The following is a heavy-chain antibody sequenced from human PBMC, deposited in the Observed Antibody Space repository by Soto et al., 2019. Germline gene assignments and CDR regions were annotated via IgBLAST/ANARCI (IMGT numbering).Heavy chain of an antibody. CDR1: GFTFSSYG. CDR3: AKDQIWFGELLRSGFDY. CDR2: ISYDGSNK. V-gene: IGHV3-30*18. D-gene: IGHD3-10*01. J-gene: IGHJ4*02. Sequence: GGSLRLSCAASGFTFSSYGMHWVRQAPGKGLEWVAVISYDGSNKYYADSVKGRFTISRDNSKNTLYLQMNSLRAEDTAVYYCAKDQIWFGELLRSGFDYWGQGTLVTVSS.